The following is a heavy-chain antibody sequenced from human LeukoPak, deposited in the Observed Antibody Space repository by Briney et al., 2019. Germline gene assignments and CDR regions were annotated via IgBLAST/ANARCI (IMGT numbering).Heavy chain of an antibody. CDR2: VSAGHHA. CDR1: GLTLGGHD. Sequence: GGSLRLSCTASGLTLGGHDMHWVRQTTGDGLEWVAAVSAGHHAFYAGSVRGRFTVSREDAKNSLFLQMNSLRAGDTAIYYCVREARGYHYTCFDYWGQGSLVTVSS. V-gene: IGHV3-13*01. CDR3: VREARGYHYTCFDY. J-gene: IGHJ4*02. D-gene: IGHD5-18*01.